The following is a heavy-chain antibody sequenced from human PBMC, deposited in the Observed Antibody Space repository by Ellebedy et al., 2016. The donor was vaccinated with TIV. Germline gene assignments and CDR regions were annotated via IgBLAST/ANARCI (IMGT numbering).Heavy chain of an antibody. V-gene: IGHV3-7*01. Sequence: GESLKISCAASGFTFNTYYMAWVRQAPGKGLEWVANIKHDGSTRNYVDSAKGRFTISRENAKNSLYLQMNILRAEDTAVYYCSRDSRGVLDYWGQGILVTVSS. CDR3: SRDSRGVLDY. D-gene: IGHD3-10*01. CDR1: GFTFNTYY. J-gene: IGHJ4*02. CDR2: IKHDGSTR.